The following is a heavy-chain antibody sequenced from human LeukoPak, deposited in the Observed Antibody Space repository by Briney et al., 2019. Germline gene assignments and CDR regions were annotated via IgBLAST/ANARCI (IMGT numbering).Heavy chain of an antibody. J-gene: IGHJ4*02. CDR2: VGRTGGNT. CDR1: GFTFTSYS. CDR3: AKDSGVAYYDILTGFDY. V-gene: IGHV3-23*01. D-gene: IGHD3-9*01. Sequence: GGSLRLSCGASGFTFTSYSMSWVRQAPGKGLEWVSGVGRTGGNTYYADSVKGRFTISRDNSKNTLYLQMNSLRAEDTAVYYCAKDSGVAYYDILTGFDYWGQGTLVTVSS.